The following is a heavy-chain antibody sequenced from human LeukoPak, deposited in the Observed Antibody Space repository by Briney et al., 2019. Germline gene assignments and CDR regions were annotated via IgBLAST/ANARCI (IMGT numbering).Heavy chain of an antibody. J-gene: IGHJ6*03. D-gene: IGHD6-13*01. CDR3: ARGAGAGTYREYYYYYMDV. CDR1: GGFISSHY. V-gene: IGHV4-59*11. CDR2: IYYSGST. Sequence: PSETLSLTCTVSGGFISSHYWSWIRQPPGKGLEWIGYIYYSGSTNYNPSLKSRVTISVDTSKNQFSLKLSSVTAADTAVYYCARGAGAGTYREYYYYYMDVWGKGTTVTVSS.